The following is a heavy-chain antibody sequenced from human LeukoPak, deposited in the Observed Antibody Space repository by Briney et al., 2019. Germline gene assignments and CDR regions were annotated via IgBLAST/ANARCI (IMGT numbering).Heavy chain of an antibody. Sequence: SETLSLTCTVSGGSISSTSYYWGWIRQPPGKGLEWIGSIYYSGSTYCNPSLKSRVTISVDTSKNQFSLKLSSVTAADTAVYYCAREEVLLWFGELLYMFDPWGQGTLVTVSS. V-gene: IGHV4-39*07. J-gene: IGHJ5*02. CDR1: GGSISSTSYY. CDR2: IYYSGST. CDR3: AREEVLLWFGELLYMFDP. D-gene: IGHD3-10*01.